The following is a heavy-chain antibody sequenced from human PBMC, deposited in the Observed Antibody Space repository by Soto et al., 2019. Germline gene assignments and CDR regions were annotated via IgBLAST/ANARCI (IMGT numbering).Heavy chain of an antibody. CDR2: ISWNSGSI. D-gene: IGHD2-15*01. V-gene: IGHV3-9*01. CDR3: AKDRSPYVVVVVAAIRDAFDI. CDR1: GFTFDDYA. Sequence: PGGSLRLSCAASGFTFDDYAMHWVRQAPGKGLVWVSGISWNSGSIGYADSVKGRFTISRDNAKNSLYLQMNSLRAEDTALYYCAKDRSPYVVVVVAAIRDAFDIWGQGTMVTVSS. J-gene: IGHJ3*02.